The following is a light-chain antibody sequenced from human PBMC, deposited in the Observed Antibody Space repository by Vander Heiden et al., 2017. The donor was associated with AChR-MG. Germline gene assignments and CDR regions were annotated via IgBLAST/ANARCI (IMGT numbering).Light chain of an antibody. Sequence: DIVMTQSPDSLAVSLGERASIKCKSSQTVLSSSNNKNALAWYQQRPGQPPKLHLYWASTRESGVPDRFSGSGSGTDFTLTITDLRAEDVAVYYCQQYYSPSWTFGQGTKVEIK. V-gene: IGKV4-1*01. CDR3: QQYYSPSWT. CDR2: WAS. J-gene: IGKJ1*01. CDR1: QTVLSSSNNKNA.